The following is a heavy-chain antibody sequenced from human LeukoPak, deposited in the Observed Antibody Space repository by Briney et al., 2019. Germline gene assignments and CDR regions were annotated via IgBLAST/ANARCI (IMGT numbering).Heavy chain of an antibody. CDR2: INSDGSST. Sequence: GGSLRLSCAASGFTFSSYSMNWVRQAPGKGLEWVSRINSDGSSTTYADSVKGRFTISRDNAKNTLYLQMNSLRAEDTAVYYCARSAAAGFSYYSYYLDVWGKGTTVTIFS. CDR1: GFTFSSYS. CDR3: ARSAAAGFSYYSYYLDV. V-gene: IGHV3-74*01. D-gene: IGHD6-13*01. J-gene: IGHJ6*03.